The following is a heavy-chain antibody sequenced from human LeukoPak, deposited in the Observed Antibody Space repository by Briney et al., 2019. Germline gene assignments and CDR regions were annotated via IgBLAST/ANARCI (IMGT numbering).Heavy chain of an antibody. CDR3: ARAGPRGDYAAFDI. J-gene: IGHJ3*02. D-gene: IGHD4-17*01. Sequence: AGGSLRLSCAASGFTVSSNYMTWVRQAPGKGLEWVSVIYSGRSTYSADSVQGRFTISSDNSMNTLYLQMNSLRAEDTAVYYCARAGPRGDYAAFDIWGQGTMVTVSS. V-gene: IGHV3-53*01. CDR1: GFTVSSNY. CDR2: IYSGRST.